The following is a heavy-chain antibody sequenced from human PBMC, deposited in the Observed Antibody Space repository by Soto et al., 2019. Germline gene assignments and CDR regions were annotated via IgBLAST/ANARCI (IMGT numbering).Heavy chain of an antibody. CDR3: ARGSPGTVDH. CDR2: MNPHSGET. V-gene: IGHV1-8*01. J-gene: IGHJ4*02. CDR1: GYSFTSLH. Sequence: QVQLVQSGAEVRRPGASVKVSCKASGYSFTSLHFNWVRQATGQGLEWIGWMNPHSGETGYAQRFQGRVTMTRDISLSTAYMELRSLTSPDTAVYFCARGSPGTVDHWGQGTLVTVSS. D-gene: IGHD3-10*01.